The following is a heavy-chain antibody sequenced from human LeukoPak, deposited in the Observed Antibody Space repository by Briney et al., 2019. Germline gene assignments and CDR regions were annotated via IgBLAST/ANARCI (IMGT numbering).Heavy chain of an antibody. D-gene: IGHD3-16*01. V-gene: IGHV3-21*01. CDR1: GFAFSSYN. CDR2: ISSSSDYI. J-gene: IGHJ4*02. Sequence: GGSLRLSCAASGFAFSSYNMNWVRQAPGKGLEWVSFISSSSDYIYYADLLKGRFTISRDNAKNSVYLQMNSLRADDTAVYYCASGGTYVLDYWGQGTLVTVSA. CDR3: ASGGTYVLDY.